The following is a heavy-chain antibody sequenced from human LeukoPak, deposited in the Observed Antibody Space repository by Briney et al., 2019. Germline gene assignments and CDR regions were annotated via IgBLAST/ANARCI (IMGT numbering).Heavy chain of an antibody. D-gene: IGHD2-2*01. CDR1: GFTFSDYY. CDR3: AREAPAADDRDAFDI. V-gene: IGHV3-11*01. Sequence: GGSLRLSCAASGFTFSDYYMSWIRQAPGKGLEWVSYISSSGSTIYYADSVKGRFTISRDNAKNSLYLQMNSLRAEDTAVYHCAREAPAADDRDAFDIWGQGTMVTVSS. CDR2: ISSSGSTI. J-gene: IGHJ3*02.